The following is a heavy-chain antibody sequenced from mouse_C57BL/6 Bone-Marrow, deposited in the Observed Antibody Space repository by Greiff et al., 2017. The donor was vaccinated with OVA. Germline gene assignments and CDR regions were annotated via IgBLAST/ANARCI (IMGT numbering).Heavy chain of an antibody. CDR1: GYTFTSYW. V-gene: IGHV1-69*01. Sequence: QVQLQQPGAELVMPGASVKLSCKASGYTFTSYWMHWVKQRPGQGLEWIGEIDPSDSYTNYNPKFKGKSTLTVDKSSSPASMQLSSLTSEDSAVYYCAREYYFDYWGQGTTLTVSS. CDR2: IDPSDSYT. J-gene: IGHJ2*01. CDR3: AREYYFDY.